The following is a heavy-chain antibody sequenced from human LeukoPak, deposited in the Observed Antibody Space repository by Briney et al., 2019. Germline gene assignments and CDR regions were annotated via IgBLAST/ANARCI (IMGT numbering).Heavy chain of an antibody. J-gene: IGHJ4*02. CDR2: ISYDGSNK. V-gene: IGHV3-30*03. D-gene: IGHD6-13*01. CDR3: TSDPRQIAAADI. CDR1: GFTFSSYG. Sequence: GGSLRLSCAASGFTFSSYGMHWVRQAPGKGLEWVAVISYDGSNKYYADSVKGRFTISRDNSKNTLYLQMNSLKTEDTGVYYCTSDPRQIAAADIWGQGTLVTVSS.